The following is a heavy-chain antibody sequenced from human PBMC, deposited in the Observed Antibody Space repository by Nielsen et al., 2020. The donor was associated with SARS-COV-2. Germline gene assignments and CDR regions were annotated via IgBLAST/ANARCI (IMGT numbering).Heavy chain of an antibody. CDR1: GGSISSGGYY. CDR2: IYYSGST. V-gene: IGHV4-31*03. J-gene: IGHJ6*02. CDR3: ARSTGGYYDSSGPQAQIGYYYGMDV. Sequence: LRLSCTVSGGSISSGGYYWSWIRQHPGKGLEWIGYIYYSGSTYYNPSLKSRVTISVDTSKNQFSLKLSSVTAADTAVYYCARSTGGYYDSSGPQAQIGYYYGMDVWGQGTTVTVSS. D-gene: IGHD3-22*01.